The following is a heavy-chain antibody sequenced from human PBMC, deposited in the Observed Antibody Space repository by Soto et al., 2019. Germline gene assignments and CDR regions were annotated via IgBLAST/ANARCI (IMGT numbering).Heavy chain of an antibody. D-gene: IGHD3-22*01. CDR2: IYSGGST. Sequence: EVQLVESGGGLVQPGGSLRLSCAASGFTVSSNYMSWVRQAPGKGLEWVSVIYSGGSTYYADSVKSRVTTCRHNSKNTLYLQMNSLRAEGTAVYYCARGSSGYYSYYFDYWGQGTLVTASS. V-gene: IGHV3-53*04. CDR1: GFTVSSNY. CDR3: ARGSSGYYSYYFDY. J-gene: IGHJ4*02.